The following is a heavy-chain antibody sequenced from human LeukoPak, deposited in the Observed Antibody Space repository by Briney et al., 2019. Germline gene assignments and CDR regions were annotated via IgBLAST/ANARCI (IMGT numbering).Heavy chain of an antibody. CDR3: ARVYCSGGSCYTIQNWFDP. J-gene: IGHJ5*02. CDR1: GYSFTSYW. V-gene: IGHV5-51*01. D-gene: IGHD2-15*01. Sequence: GESLKISCKGSGYSFTSYWIGWVRQMPGKGLEWMGIIYPGDSDTRYSPSFQGQVTISADKSISTAYLQWSSLKASDTAMYYCARVYCSGGSCYTIQNWFDPWGQGTLVTVSS. CDR2: IYPGDSDT.